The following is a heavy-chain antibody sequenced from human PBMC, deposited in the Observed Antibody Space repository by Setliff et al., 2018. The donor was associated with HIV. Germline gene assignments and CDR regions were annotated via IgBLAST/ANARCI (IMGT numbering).Heavy chain of an antibody. V-gene: IGHV4-39*07. D-gene: IGHD1-26*01. CDR3: ARGGFKWSGSYADY. J-gene: IGHJ4*02. CDR2: FYHSGST. Sequence: SETLSLTCTVSGGSISSYYWGWIRQSPGKGLEWIGSFYHSGSTNYNPSLKSRVTISVDTSKNQFSLRLSSVTAADTAVYYCARGGFKWSGSYADYWGQGTLVTVSS. CDR1: GGSISSYY.